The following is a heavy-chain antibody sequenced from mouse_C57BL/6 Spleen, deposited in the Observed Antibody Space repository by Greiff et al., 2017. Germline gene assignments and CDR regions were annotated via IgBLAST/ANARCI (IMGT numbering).Heavy chain of an antibody. D-gene: IGHD1-1*01. V-gene: IGHV1-85*01. Sequence: QVQLQQSGPELVKPGASVKLSCKASGYTFTSYDINWVKQRPGQGLEWIGWIYPRDGSTKYNEKFKGKATLTVDTSSSTAYMELHSLKSDDSAVYFCARKDYYGSRGDGYFDVWGTGTTVTVSS. J-gene: IGHJ1*03. CDR1: GYTFTSYD. CDR2: IYPRDGST. CDR3: ARKDYYGSRGDGYFDV.